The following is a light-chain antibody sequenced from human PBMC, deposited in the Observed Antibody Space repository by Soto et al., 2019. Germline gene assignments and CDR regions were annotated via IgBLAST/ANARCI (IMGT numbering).Light chain of an antibody. CDR3: QQYGSSPIT. Sequence: EIVLTQSPGTLSLSPGERATLSCRASQRVSRGTLAWYQQKPGQAPRLLIYGASSRATGIPDRFSGSGSGTDFTLTISRLEPEDFAMYYCQQYGSSPITFGQGTRLEIK. CDR1: QRVSRGT. J-gene: IGKJ5*01. V-gene: IGKV3-20*01. CDR2: GAS.